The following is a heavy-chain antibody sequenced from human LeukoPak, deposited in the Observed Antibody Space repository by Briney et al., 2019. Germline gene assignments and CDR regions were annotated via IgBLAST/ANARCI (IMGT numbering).Heavy chain of an antibody. Sequence: SRTLSLTCAISGDSVSSNSAAWNWIRQSPSRGLEWLGRTYFRSKWYNDYAVSVKSRITINPDTSKNQFSLQLNSVTPEDTAVYYCARDRVISGSYALDYWGQGTLVTVSS. CDR3: ARDRVISGSYALDY. CDR1: GDSVSSNSAA. D-gene: IGHD1-26*01. V-gene: IGHV6-1*01. J-gene: IGHJ4*02. CDR2: TYFRSKWYN.